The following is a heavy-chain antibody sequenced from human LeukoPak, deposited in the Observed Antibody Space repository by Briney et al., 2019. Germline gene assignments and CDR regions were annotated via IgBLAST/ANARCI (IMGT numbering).Heavy chain of an antibody. CDR2: IYYSGST. CDR1: GGSISSGDYY. J-gene: IGHJ5*02. Sequence: PSETLSLTCTVSGGSISSGDYYWSWIRQPPGKGLEWIGYIYYSGSTYYNPSLKSRVTISVDTSKNQFSLKLSSVTAADTAVYYCASEITMVRGYNWFDPWGQGTLVTVSS. CDR3: ASEITMVRGYNWFDP. D-gene: IGHD3-10*01. V-gene: IGHV4-30-4*01.